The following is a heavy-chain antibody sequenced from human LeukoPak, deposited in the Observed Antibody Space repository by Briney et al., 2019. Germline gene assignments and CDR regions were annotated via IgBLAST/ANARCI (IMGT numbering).Heavy chain of an antibody. V-gene: IGHV1-69*13. Sequence: ASVKVSCKASGGTFSSYAISWVRQAPGQGLEWMGGIIPIFGTANYAQKFQGRVTITADESTSTAYMELSSLRSEDTAVYYCARGVISRGYFDYWGQGTLVTVSS. CDR3: ARGVISRGYFDY. J-gene: IGHJ4*02. CDR1: GGTFSSYA. CDR2: IIPIFGTA. D-gene: IGHD3-16*02.